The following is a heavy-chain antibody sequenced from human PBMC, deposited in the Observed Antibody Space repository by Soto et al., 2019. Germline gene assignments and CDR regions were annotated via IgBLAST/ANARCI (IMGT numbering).Heavy chain of an antibody. CDR2: ISWNSGSI. Sequence: PGGSLRLSCAASGFTFDDYAMHWVRQAPGKGLEWVSGISWNSGSIGYADSVKGRFTISRDNAKNSLYLQMNSLRAEDTALYYCAKDIEQQLVNHRKTDYYYYYMDVWGQGTTVTVSS. CDR3: AKDIEQQLVNHRKTDYYYYYMDV. CDR1: GFTFDDYA. D-gene: IGHD6-13*01. V-gene: IGHV3-9*01. J-gene: IGHJ6*03.